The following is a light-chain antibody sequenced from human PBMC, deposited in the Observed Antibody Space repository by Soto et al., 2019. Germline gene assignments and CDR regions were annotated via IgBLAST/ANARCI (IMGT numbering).Light chain of an antibody. CDR2: GAS. J-gene: IGKJ2*01. V-gene: IGKV3-20*01. CDR3: QQHCSTPYP. CDR1: QSVSTSN. Sequence: IVLTQSPGTLSSSPGERATLSCRASQSVSTSNLAWYQQRPGQAPRLLIYGASRRATGIPDRFSGSGSGTDFTLTISRLEPEDLAVYYCQQHCSTPYPFGQGTRLEIK.